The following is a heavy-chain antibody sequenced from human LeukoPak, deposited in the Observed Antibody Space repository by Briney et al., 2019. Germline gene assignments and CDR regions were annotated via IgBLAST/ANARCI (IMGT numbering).Heavy chain of an antibody. Sequence: PGRSLRLSCAASGFIFEDYAMHWVRQAPGKGLEWVSGISWNSGSIDYADSVKGRFTISRDNAKNSLYLQMNSLRAEDTAVYYCAREATVPVDYWGQGTLVAVSS. CDR1: GFIFEDYA. CDR3: AREATVPVDY. CDR2: ISWNSGSI. J-gene: IGHJ4*02. V-gene: IGHV3-9*01. D-gene: IGHD4-17*01.